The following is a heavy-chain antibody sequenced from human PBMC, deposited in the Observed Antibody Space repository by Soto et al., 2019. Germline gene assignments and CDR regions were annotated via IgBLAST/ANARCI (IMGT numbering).Heavy chain of an antibody. CDR1: GGSFSCYY. CDR3: ARGSGYGGNNFGAADY. Sequence: SETLSLTCAVCGGSFSCYYWSGIPQPPGKGLGWIGEINHSGSTNDNPSLKSRVTISVDTSKNQFSLKLRSVTAADTAVYYCARGSGYGGNNFGAADYWRQGTLVTVSS. V-gene: IGHV4-34*01. D-gene: IGHD4-17*01. J-gene: IGHJ4*02. CDR2: INHSGST.